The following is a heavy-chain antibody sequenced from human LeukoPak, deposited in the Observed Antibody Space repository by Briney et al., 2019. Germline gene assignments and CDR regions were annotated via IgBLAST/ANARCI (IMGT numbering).Heavy chain of an antibody. V-gene: IGHV4-31*03. D-gene: IGHD4-11*01. CDR2: IYYSGST. CDR1: GGSISSGGYY. J-gene: IGHJ4*02. CDR3: ARTSLQYVDFDY. Sequence: PSETLSLTCTVSGGSISSGGYYWSWIRQHPGKGLEWIGYIYYSGSTYYNPSLKSRVTISVDTSKNQFSLKLSSVTAADTAAYYCARTSLQYVDFDYWGQGTLVTVSS.